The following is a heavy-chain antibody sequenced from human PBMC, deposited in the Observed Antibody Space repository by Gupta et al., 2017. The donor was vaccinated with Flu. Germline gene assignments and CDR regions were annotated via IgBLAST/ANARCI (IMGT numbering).Heavy chain of an antibody. CDR3: ARARGSTGWFDP. Sequence: QVQPLQSWALLKKPLASVKVSCKASGYTFTSYYMHWVRQAPGQGLEWMGIINPSGGSTSYGQKFQGRVTMTRDTSTSTVYMERSSLRSEDTAVYYCARARGSTGWFDPWGQGTLVTVSS. CDR2: INPSGGST. D-gene: IGHD3-16*01. V-gene: IGHV1-46*01. J-gene: IGHJ5*02. CDR1: GYTFTSYY.